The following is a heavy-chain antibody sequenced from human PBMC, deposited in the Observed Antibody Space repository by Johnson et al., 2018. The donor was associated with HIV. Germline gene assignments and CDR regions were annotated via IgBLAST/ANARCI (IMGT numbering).Heavy chain of an antibody. CDR2: ISSSGSTI. J-gene: IGHJ3*02. CDR1: GLTFNTYG. Sequence: MLLVESGGGVVQTGTSLRLSCVASGLTFNTYGMHWVRQAPGKGLEWISYISSSGSTIYYADSVKGRFTISRDNAKNSLYLQMNSLRAEDTAVYYCARDRLWFGESDAFDIWGQGTMVTVSS. D-gene: IGHD3-10*01. V-gene: IGHV3-48*04. CDR3: ARDRLWFGESDAFDI.